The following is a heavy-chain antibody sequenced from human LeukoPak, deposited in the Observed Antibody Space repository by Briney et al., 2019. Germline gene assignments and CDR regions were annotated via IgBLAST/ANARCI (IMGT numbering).Heavy chain of an antibody. Sequence: PGGSLRLSCAASRFTFSSYAMHWVRQAPGKGLEYVSAISNNGGSTYYANSVKGRFTISRDNSKNTLYLQMGSLRAEDMAAYYCARAYDFWSGYYNYWGQGTLVTVSS. CDR3: ARAYDFWSGYYNY. CDR2: ISNNGGST. J-gene: IGHJ4*02. CDR1: RFTFSSYA. V-gene: IGHV3-64*01. D-gene: IGHD3-3*01.